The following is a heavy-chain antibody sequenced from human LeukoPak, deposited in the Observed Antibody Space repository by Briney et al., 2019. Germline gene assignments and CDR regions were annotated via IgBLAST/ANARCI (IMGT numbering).Heavy chain of an antibody. CDR1: GGTFSSYA. CDR3: ARDVHIPVVVTAIYYGMDV. CDR2: IIPIFGTA. Sequence: ASVKVSCEASGGTFSSYAISWVRQAPGQGLEWMGGIIPIFGTANYAQKFQGRVTITADESTSTAYMELSSLRSEDTAVYYCARDVHIPVVVTAIYYGMDVWGQGTTVTVSS. J-gene: IGHJ6*02. D-gene: IGHD2-21*02. V-gene: IGHV1-69*13.